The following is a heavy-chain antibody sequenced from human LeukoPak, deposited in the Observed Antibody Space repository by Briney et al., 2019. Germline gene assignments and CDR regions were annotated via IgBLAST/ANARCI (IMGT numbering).Heavy chain of an antibody. CDR2: INSDGSST. V-gene: IGHV3-74*01. D-gene: IGHD4-23*01. CDR1: GFTFSSYW. Sequence: GGSLRLSCAASGFTFSSYWMHWVRQAPGKGLVWVSRINSDGSSTGYADSVKGRFTISRDNAKNTLYLQMNSLRAEDTAVYYCAKEKTTVRTPGIDYWGQGTLVTVSS. J-gene: IGHJ4*02. CDR3: AKEKTTVRTPGIDY.